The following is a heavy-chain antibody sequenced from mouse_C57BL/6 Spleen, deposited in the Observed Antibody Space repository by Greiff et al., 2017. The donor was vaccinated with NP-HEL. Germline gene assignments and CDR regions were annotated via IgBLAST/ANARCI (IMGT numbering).Heavy chain of an antibody. Sequence: QVQLQQPGAELVRPGSSVKLSCKASGYTFTSYWMHWVKQRPIQGLEWIGNIDPSDSETHYNQKFKDKATLTVDKSSSTAYMQLSSLTSEDSAVYYCARGGGIYSNSYAMDYWGQGTSVTVSS. D-gene: IGHD2-5*01. CDR2: IDPSDSET. J-gene: IGHJ4*01. CDR1: GYTFTSYW. CDR3: ARGGGIYSNSYAMDY. V-gene: IGHV1-52*01.